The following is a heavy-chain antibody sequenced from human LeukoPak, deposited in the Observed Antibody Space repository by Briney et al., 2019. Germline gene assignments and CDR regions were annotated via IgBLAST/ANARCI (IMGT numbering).Heavy chain of an antibody. CDR3: AREVAAYGMDV. D-gene: IGHD2-15*01. V-gene: IGHV3-33*08. CDR2: IWYDGSNK. CDR1: GFTFSSYA. J-gene: IGHJ6*02. Sequence: GGSLRLSCAASGFTFSSYAMHWVRQAPGKGLEWVAVIWYDGSNKYYADSVKGRFTISRDNSKNTLYLQMNSLRAEDTAVYYCAREVAAYGMDVWGQGTTVTVSS.